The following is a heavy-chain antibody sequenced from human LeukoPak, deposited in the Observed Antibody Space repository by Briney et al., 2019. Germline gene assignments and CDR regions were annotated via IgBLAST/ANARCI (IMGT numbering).Heavy chain of an antibody. CDR3: AKSFFDTSAYHLYFFDS. CDR2: ISFDGHNE. CDR1: GFTFSHFG. D-gene: IGHD3-22*01. Sequence: PGASLRLSCAASGFTFSHFGMHWVRQAPGKGLEWLALISFDGHNEYYADSVKGRFTISRDNSKNTLYLHMTSLRPDDTAVYYCAKSFFDTSAYHLYFFDSWGQGIPVIVSS. V-gene: IGHV3-30*18. J-gene: IGHJ4*02.